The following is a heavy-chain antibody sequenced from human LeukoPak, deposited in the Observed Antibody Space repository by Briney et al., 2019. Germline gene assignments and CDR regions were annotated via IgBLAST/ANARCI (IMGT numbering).Heavy chain of an antibody. CDR1: GYSFNSYG. CDR2: ISAYDGTP. Sequence: ASVKVSCEASGYSFNSYGFVWLRQTPGQRLEWMGSISAYDGTPTYAQRFQGRVTMNTDTSRSIAYLELRSLRSDDTAVYFCARGTPGPPMPDFDFWGQGTLVTVSS. V-gene: IGHV1-18*01. J-gene: IGHJ4*02. CDR3: ARGTPGPPMPDFDF. D-gene: IGHD2-2*01.